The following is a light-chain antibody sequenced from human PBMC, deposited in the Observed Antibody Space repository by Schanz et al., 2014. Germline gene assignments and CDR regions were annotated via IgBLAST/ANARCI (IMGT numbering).Light chain of an antibody. CDR2: AAS. CDR3: QQYGPSLLT. CDR1: QSVSSY. J-gene: IGKJ3*01. V-gene: IGKV3-20*01. Sequence: EIVLTQSPATLSLSPGERATLSCRASQSVSSYLAWYQQKPGQAPRLLIYAASTRATGIPARFSGSGSGTDFTLTISRLEPEDFAVYFCQQYGPSLLTFGPGTNVDIK.